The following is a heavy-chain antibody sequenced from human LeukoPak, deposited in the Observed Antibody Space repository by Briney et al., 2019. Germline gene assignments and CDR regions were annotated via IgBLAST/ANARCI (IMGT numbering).Heavy chain of an antibody. Sequence: GGSLRLSCAASGFTFSSYGMHWVRQAPGKGLEWVAFIRYDGSNKYYADSVKGRSTISRDNSKNTLYLQMNSLRAEDTAVYYCAKDPLRITMIVVVISWGQGTLVTVSS. D-gene: IGHD3-22*01. J-gene: IGHJ4*02. CDR1: GFTFSSYG. CDR2: IRYDGSNK. V-gene: IGHV3-30*02. CDR3: AKDPLRITMIVVVIS.